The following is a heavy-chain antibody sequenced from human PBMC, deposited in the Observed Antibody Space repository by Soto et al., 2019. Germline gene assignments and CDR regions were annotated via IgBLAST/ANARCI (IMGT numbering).Heavy chain of an antibody. J-gene: IGHJ5*02. CDR2: ISGGST. Sequence: EVQLLESGGGLVQPGGSLRLSCAASGFSFSTYGMSWVRQAPGKGLEGVSSISGGSTYYADSVKGRFTISRDNSKNTLYLQMNSLRAEDTAVYYCATRSLIAVATTPRGQGTLVTVSS. CDR1: GFSFSTYG. CDR3: ATRSLIAVATTP. V-gene: IGHV3-23*01. D-gene: IGHD6-19*01.